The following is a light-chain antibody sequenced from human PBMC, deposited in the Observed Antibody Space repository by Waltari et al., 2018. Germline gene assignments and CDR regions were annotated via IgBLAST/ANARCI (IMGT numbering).Light chain of an antibody. CDR3: MQGTHWPPS. V-gene: IGKV2-30*02. Sequence: DVVMTQSPLSLPVTLGQPVSISCRSSQSLVHRDGGTYLNWFHQRPGQSPRRLIYRVSTRDAGVPDRFSGSGSGADFTLIISRVDADDVGVYFCMQGTHWPPSFGGGTKVEIK. CDR2: RVS. CDR1: QSLVHRDGGTY. J-gene: IGKJ4*01.